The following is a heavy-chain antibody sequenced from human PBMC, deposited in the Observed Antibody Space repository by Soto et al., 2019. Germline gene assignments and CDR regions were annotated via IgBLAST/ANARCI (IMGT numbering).Heavy chain of an antibody. CDR2: IYWDDDK. Sequence: QITLKESGPTLVKPTQTLTLTCTFSGFSLSTIGVGVGWIRQPPGKALEWLALIYWDDDKRYSPSLKSRLTVTKDTSKPQVVLTMTHMDPVDTATYYCVQSRCGGDCLQSYSSHSYYGLDVWGQGTTVTVSS. J-gene: IGHJ6*02. D-gene: IGHD2-21*02. CDR3: VQSRCGGDCLQSYSSHSYYGLDV. CDR1: GFSLSTIGVG. V-gene: IGHV2-5*02.